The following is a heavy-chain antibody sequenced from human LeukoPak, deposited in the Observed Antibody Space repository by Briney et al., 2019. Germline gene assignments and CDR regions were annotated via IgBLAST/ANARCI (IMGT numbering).Heavy chain of an antibody. CDR1: GFTFSSYA. D-gene: IGHD3-10*01. V-gene: IGHV3-23*01. J-gene: IGHJ4*02. CDR3: AKGDRSGSYSYFDY. CDR2: ISASGGNT. Sequence: GGSLRLSCVASGFTFSSYAMSWVRQAPGKGLDWVSSISASGGNTYYADSVQGRFTISRDNSKNTLYLQMNSLRAEDTVVFYCAKGDRSGSYSYFDYWGQGTLVTVSS.